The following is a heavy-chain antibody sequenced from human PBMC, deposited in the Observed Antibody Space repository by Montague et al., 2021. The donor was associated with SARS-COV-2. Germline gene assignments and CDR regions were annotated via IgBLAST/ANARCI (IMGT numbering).Heavy chain of an antibody. J-gene: IGHJ4*02. Sequence: SLRLSCAASGFTFSSDWMHWVRQASGKGPVWISRINPDGGHTDSAHFVRGRFTTSGDNAKNTLYLQMNSLRAEDTAIYYCARDLRVGGGITGTTASDDWGQGTLVTVSS. CDR1: GFTFSSDW. D-gene: IGHD1-20*01. CDR2: INPDGGHT. CDR3: ARDLRVGGGITGTTASDD. V-gene: IGHV3-74*01.